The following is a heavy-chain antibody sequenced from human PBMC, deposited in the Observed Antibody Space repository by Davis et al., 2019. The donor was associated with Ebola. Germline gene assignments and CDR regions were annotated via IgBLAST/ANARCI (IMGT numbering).Heavy chain of an antibody. V-gene: IGHV1-8*01. CDR1: AYTFTSYD. CDR2: MNPNSGNT. J-gene: IGHJ6*02. CDR3: ARGNKVRWPPRTRYGMDV. Sequence: ASVKVSCKASAYTFTSYDINWVRQATGQGLEWMGWMNPNSGNTGYAQKFQGRVTMTRNTSISTAYMELSSLRSEDTAVYYCARGNKVRWPPRTRYGMDVWGQGTTVTVSS. D-gene: IGHD4-23*01.